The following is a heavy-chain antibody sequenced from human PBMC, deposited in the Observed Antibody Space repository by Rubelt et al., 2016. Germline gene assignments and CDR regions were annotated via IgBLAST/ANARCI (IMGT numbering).Heavy chain of an antibody. CDR2: IYWDDDK. V-gene: IGHV2-5*02. CDR1: GFSLSTSGVG. J-gene: IGHJ5*02. Sequence: QITLKESGPTLVKPTQTLTLTCTFSGFSLSTSGVGVGWIRQPPGKALEWLALIYWDDDKRYSPSLKSRLTITKDTSKNQVVLTMTNMDPVDTATYYCAHSYLDRPIAVAGVSNWFDPWGQGTLVTVSS. CDR3: AHSYLDRPIAVAGVSNWFDP. D-gene: IGHD6-19*01.